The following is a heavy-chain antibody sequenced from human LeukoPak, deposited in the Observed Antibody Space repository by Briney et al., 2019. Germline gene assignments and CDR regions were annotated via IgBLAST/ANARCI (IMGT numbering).Heavy chain of an antibody. Sequence: GGSLRLSCAASGFTFSNSWMYWVRQAPGKGLVWVSRINGDESRIEYADSVKGRFTISRDNAKNTLFLQMNSLRVEDTVVYYCARGPDHGGSYYHDWGQGTLVTVSA. CDR1: GFTFSNSW. V-gene: IGHV3-74*01. J-gene: IGHJ4*02. CDR2: INGDESRI. CDR3: ARGPDHGGSYYHD. D-gene: IGHD1-26*01.